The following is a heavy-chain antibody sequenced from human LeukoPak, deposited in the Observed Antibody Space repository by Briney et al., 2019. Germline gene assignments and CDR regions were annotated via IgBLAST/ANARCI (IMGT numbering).Heavy chain of an antibody. CDR3: AKGLGSGSYYKIDY. V-gene: IGHV3-23*01. Sequence: GGSLRLSCAASRFTFSSYAMSCVRQAPGKGLEWVSAISGSGGSTYYADSVKGRFTISRDNSKNTLYLQMNSLRAEDTAVYYCAKGLGSGSYYKIDYWGQGTLVTVSS. CDR2: ISGSGGST. CDR1: RFTFSSYA. D-gene: IGHD3-10*01. J-gene: IGHJ4*02.